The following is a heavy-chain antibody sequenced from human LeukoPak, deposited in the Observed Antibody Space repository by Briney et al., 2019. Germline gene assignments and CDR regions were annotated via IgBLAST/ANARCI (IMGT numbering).Heavy chain of an antibody. J-gene: IGHJ4*02. CDR2: ISYEGSKQ. Sequence: GGSLRLSCAASGFPFNSHGMLWVRQAPGKGLEGLAVISYEGSKQYYADSVKGRFTISRDSSNNTLYLQMNSLGVEDTAVYYCAKDGPRYSGTYCDYWGQGTLVTVSS. V-gene: IGHV3-30*18. CDR3: AKDGPRYSGTYCDY. D-gene: IGHD1-26*01. CDR1: GFPFNSHG.